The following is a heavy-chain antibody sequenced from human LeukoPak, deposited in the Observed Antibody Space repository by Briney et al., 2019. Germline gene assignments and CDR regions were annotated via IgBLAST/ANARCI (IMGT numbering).Heavy chain of an antibody. CDR2: INHSGST. D-gene: IGHD3-16*01. CDR1: GGSFSGYY. V-gene: IGHV4-34*01. Sequence: PSETLSLTCAVYGGSFSGYYWSWIRQPPGKGLEWIGEINHSGSTYYNPSLKSRVTISVDRSKNQFSLKLSSVTAADTAVYYCARAGDKFGYYFDYWGQGTLVTVSS. J-gene: IGHJ4*02. CDR3: ARAGDKFGYYFDY.